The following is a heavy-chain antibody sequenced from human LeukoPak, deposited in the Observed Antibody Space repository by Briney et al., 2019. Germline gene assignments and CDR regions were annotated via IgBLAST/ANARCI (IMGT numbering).Heavy chain of an antibody. Sequence: KTSETLSLTCSVSGGSISFYHWSWIRQSAAKGLEWIGRIYSTGSTGSTDYSPSLKSRVTVSVGTSKNQFSLKMSSVTAADTAVYYCARGISTAPERSFDIWGQGTMVTVSS. J-gene: IGHJ3*02. D-gene: IGHD2-2*01. CDR3: ARGISTAPERSFDI. CDR1: GGSISFYH. CDR2: IYSTGSTGST. V-gene: IGHV4-4*07.